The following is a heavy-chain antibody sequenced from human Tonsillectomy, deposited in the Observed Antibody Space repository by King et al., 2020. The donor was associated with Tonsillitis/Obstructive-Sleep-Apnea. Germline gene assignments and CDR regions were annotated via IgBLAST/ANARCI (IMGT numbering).Heavy chain of an antibody. CDR2: IYYSGST. Sequence: MQLQESGPGLVKPSQTLSLTCTVSGGSISSGGYYWSWIRQHPGKGLEWIGYIYYSGSTYYNPSLKSRVTISVDTSKNQFSLKLSSVTAADTAVYYCARGAPSGYCSSTSCYILDYWGQGTLFTVSS. CDR3: ARGAPSGYCSSTSCYILDY. D-gene: IGHD2-2*02. V-gene: IGHV4-31*03. CDR1: GGSISSGGYY. J-gene: IGHJ4*02.